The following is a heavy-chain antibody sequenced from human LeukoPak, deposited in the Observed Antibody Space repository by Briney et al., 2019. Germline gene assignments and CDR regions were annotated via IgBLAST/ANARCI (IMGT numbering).Heavy chain of an antibody. CDR1: GGSFSGYY. CDR2: ISRSGST. D-gene: IGHD3-10*01. Sequence: SETLSLTCAVYGGSFSGYYWNWIRQPSGKGLERIGEISRSGSTNYNPSLKSRVTISVDTSKNQFSLRLTSVTAADTAVYYCARGQPNYYGSGSYYDFDYWGQGTLVTVSS. CDR3: ARGQPNYYGSGSYYDFDY. V-gene: IGHV4-34*01. J-gene: IGHJ4*02.